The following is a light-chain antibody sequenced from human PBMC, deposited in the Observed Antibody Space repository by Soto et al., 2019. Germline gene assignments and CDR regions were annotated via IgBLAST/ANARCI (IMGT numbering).Light chain of an antibody. J-gene: IGLJ3*02. CDR2: EVS. CDR3: SSSTSSNSVV. Sequence: QSALTQPASVSGSPGQSITISCTGTTSDVGGYTYVSWYQQHPGKAPKLMIYEVSNRPSGVSDRFSGSKSGNTASLTIAGLQAEDEADYYCSSSTSSNSVVFGGWTKLTVL. V-gene: IGLV2-14*01. CDR1: TSDVGGYTY.